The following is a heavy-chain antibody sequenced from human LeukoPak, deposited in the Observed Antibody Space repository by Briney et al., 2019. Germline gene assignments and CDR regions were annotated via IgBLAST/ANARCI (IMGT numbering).Heavy chain of an antibody. Sequence: SETLSLTCTVSGGSISSYYWSWIRQPAGKGLEWIGRIYSSGSTIYNPSLKSRVTMSVDTSKNQFSLKLSSVSAADTAVYYCARGYTVITPFDYWGQGTLVTVSS. CDR2: IYSSGST. J-gene: IGHJ4*02. CDR3: ARGYTVITPFDY. V-gene: IGHV4-4*07. CDR1: GGSISSYY. D-gene: IGHD4-23*01.